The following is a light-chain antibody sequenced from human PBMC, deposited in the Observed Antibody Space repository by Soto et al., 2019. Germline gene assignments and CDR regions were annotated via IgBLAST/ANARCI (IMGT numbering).Light chain of an antibody. V-gene: IGKV3-20*01. J-gene: IGKJ3*01. CDR1: QSVSSTY. Sequence: EIVLTQSPGTLSWSPGERATLSCRASQSVSSTYLAWYQQKPGQAPRLLIYGASSRASGIPDRFSGSGSGTDFTLTISRLDPEDFAVYYCQQYGRSSLTFGPGTKVDIK. CDR2: GAS. CDR3: QQYGRSSLT.